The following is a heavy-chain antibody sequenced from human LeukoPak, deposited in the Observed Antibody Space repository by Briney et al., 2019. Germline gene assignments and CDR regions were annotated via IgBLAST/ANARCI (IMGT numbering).Heavy chain of an antibody. V-gene: IGHV1-69*04. Sequence: ASVKVSCKASGGTFSSYAISWVRQAPGQGLEWMGRIIPILGIANYAQKFQGRVTITADKSTSTAYMELSSLRSEDTAVYYCARGGHSSSFDHWGQGTLVTVSS. D-gene: IGHD6-13*01. CDR3: ARGGHSSSFDH. CDR1: GGTFSSYA. J-gene: IGHJ4*02. CDR2: IIPILGIA.